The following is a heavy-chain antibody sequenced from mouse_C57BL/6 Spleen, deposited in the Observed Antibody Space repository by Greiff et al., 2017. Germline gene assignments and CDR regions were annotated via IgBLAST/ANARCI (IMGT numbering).Heavy chain of an antibody. CDR2: IDPEDGET. CDR1: GFNIKDYY. V-gene: IGHV14-2*01. J-gene: IGHJ2*01. CDR3: ARGAYYYGGSPHFDY. Sequence: EVQLQQSGAELVKPGASVKLSCTASGFNIKDYYMHWVKQRTEQGLEWIGRIDPEDGETKYAAKFQGMATITADTSSNTAYLQLSSLTSEDTAVYYCARGAYYYGGSPHFDYWGQGTTRTVSS. D-gene: IGHD1-1*01.